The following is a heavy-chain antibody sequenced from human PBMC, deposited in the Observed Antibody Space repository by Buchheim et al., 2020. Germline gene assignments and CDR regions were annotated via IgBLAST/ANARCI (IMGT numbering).Heavy chain of an antibody. CDR1: GGSISSGSYY. V-gene: IGHV4-61*02. CDR2: IYTSGST. J-gene: IGHJ6*02. D-gene: IGHD6-19*01. CDR3: AREIALAGLENDYYYYGMDV. Sequence: QVQLQESGPGLVKPSQTLSLTCTVSGGSISSGSYYWTWIRQPAGKGLEWIGRIYTSGSTNYNPSLKSRVTISVATSKHQFSLKLSSVTAADTAVYYCAREIALAGLENDYYYYGMDVWGQGTT.